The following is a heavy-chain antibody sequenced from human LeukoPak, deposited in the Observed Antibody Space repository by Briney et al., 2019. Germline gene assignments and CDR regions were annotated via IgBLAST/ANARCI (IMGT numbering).Heavy chain of an antibody. D-gene: IGHD3-3*01. CDR2: IYYSGST. CDR1: GGSISSYY. V-gene: IGHV4-59*01. CDR3: TRSTSTTIFGVVEFFDAFDV. J-gene: IGHJ3*01. Sequence: SETLSLTCTVSGGSISSYYWSWIRQPPGKGLEWIGYIYYSGSTNYNPSLKSRVTISVDTSKNQFSLKLSSVTAADTAVYFCTRSTSTTIFGVVEFFDAFDVWGQGTMVTVSS.